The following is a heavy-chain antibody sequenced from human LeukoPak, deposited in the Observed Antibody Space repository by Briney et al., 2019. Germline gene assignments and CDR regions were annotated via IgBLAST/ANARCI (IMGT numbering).Heavy chain of an antibody. Sequence: PGGSLRLSCAASGFTFSSYEMNWVRQAPGKGLEWVSYISSSGSTIYYADSVKGRFTISRDNAKNSLYLQMNSLRAEDTAVYYCARDSGYCSGGSCYAFDYWAREPWSPSPQ. CDR2: ISSSGSTI. V-gene: IGHV3-48*03. J-gene: IGHJ4*02. CDR3: ARDSGYCSGGSCYAFDY. CDR1: GFTFSSYE. D-gene: IGHD2-15*01.